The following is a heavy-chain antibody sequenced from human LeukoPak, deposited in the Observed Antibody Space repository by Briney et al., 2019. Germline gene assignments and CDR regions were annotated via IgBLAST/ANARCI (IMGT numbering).Heavy chain of an antibody. D-gene: IGHD3-22*01. CDR2: IYYSGST. Sequence: PSQTLSLTCTVSGGPISSGDYYWSWIRQPPGKGLEWIGYIYYSGSTYYNPSLKSRVTISVDTSKNQFSLKLSSVTAADTAVYYCARANYDSSGYYQRLTWFDPWGQGTLVTVSS. CDR1: GGPISSGDYY. J-gene: IGHJ5*02. CDR3: ARANYDSSGYYQRLTWFDP. V-gene: IGHV4-30-4*01.